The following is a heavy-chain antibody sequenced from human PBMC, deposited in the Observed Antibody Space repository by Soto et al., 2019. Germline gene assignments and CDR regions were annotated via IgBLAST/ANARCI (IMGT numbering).Heavy chain of an antibody. V-gene: IGHV4-59*12. CDR1: GGSISSYY. D-gene: IGHD4-17*01. CDR3: ALTTVVTRGFDY. J-gene: IGHJ4*02. Sequence: PSETLSLTCTVSGGSISSYYWSWIRQPPGKGLEWIGYIYYSGSTNYNPSLKSRVTISVDTSRNQFSLKLSSVTAADTAVYYCALTTVVTRGFDYWGQGTLVTVHS. CDR2: IYYSGST.